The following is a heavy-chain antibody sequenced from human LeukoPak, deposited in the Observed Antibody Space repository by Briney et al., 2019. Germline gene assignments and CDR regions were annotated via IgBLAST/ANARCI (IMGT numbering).Heavy chain of an antibody. CDR3: AKDEEEWLLRGFDD. CDR2: ISATGGTT. J-gene: IGHJ4*02. D-gene: IGHD2-15*01. CDR1: GFTFSTYA. V-gene: IGHV3-23*01. Sequence: PGGSLRLSCAASGFTFSTYAMSWVRQAPGEGLEWVSTISATGGTTYYADSAKGRFTISRDNSKNRLYLQMNSLRAEDTAVYYCAKDEEEWLLRGFDDWGQGTLVTVSS.